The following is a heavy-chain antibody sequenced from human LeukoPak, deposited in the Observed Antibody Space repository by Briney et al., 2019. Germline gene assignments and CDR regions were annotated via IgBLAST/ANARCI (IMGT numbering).Heavy chain of an antibody. D-gene: IGHD3-9*01. CDR3: ATVGYYDILTGYYSPIDY. J-gene: IGHJ4*02. V-gene: IGHV3-30*02. Sequence: GGSLRLSCAASGFTFSSYGMHWVRQAPGKGLEWVAFIRYDGSNKYYADSVKGRFTISRDNSKNTLYLQMNSLRAEDTAVYYCATVGYYDILTGYYSPIDYWGQGTLVTVSS. CDR1: GFTFSSYG. CDR2: IRYDGSNK.